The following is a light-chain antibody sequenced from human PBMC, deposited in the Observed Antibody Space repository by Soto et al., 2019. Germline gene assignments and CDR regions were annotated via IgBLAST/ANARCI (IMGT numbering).Light chain of an antibody. Sequence: EIVMTQSPATLSVSPGERATLSCRASQSVNSNLAWYQQKPGQAPRLLIYGASTRATGIPGRFSGSGSGTEFTLTISSLQSEDFAVYYCQRYGDSGTFGQGTKLEIK. J-gene: IGKJ2*01. CDR1: QSVNSN. CDR2: GAS. CDR3: QRYGDSGT. V-gene: IGKV3-15*01.